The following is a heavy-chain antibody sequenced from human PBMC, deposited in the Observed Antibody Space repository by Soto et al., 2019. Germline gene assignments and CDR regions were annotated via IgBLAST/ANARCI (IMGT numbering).Heavy chain of an antibody. CDR3: AREGVGDFWSGYYRYYYMGV. CDR2: INHSGST. D-gene: IGHD3-3*01. Sequence: SETLSLTCAVYGVSFSDNYWIWIRQPPGKGLEWIGEINHSGSTNYSPSLKSRVTISVDTSKSQFSLKLSSVTAADTAVYYCAREGVGDFWSGYYRYYYMGVWGKGTTVTVSS. J-gene: IGHJ6*03. CDR1: GVSFSDNY. V-gene: IGHV4-34*01.